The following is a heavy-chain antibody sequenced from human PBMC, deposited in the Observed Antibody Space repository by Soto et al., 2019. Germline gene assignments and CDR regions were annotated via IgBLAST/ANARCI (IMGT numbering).Heavy chain of an antibody. CDR3: ARHYSAMGV. J-gene: IGHJ6*02. V-gene: IGHV3-53*02. CDR1: GSTVVSAP. CDR2: IYSDNNT. Sequence: EVQLVETGGDLIQPGGPLRLSGAAPGSTVVSAPLTWVRQAPGKGLEWISIIYSDNNTDYADSVKGRFSISRDTSKNILYLQMNSLRAEDTAEYYCARHYSAMGVWGQGTTVTVSS.